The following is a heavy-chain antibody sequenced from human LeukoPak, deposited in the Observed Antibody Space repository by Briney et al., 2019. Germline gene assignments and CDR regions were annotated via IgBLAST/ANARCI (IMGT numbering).Heavy chain of an antibody. CDR2: INPNTGDT. Sequence: ASVKVSCKASGYTFTGYHMHWVRQAPGQGLEWMGWINPNTGDTNYAQKFQGRVTMTRDTSISAAYMELSWLRSDDTAVYFCARPKEAATTFRAFDIWGQGTMVTVSS. V-gene: IGHV1-2*02. CDR3: ARPKEAATTFRAFDI. J-gene: IGHJ3*02. CDR1: GYTFTGYH. D-gene: IGHD2-15*01.